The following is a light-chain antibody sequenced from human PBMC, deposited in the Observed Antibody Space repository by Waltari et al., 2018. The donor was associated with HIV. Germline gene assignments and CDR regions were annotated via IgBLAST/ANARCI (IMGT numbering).Light chain of an antibody. CDR2: DVI. V-gene: IGLV2-14*03. CDR3: SSHTSSSPWV. J-gene: IGLJ3*02. Sequence: QSALTQPASVSGSPGQSITISCTGTSSDVGAYSYLPWYQQHPGKAPKLMIYDVINRPSGVSNRFSGSKSGNTASLTISGLQAEDEADYYCSSHTSSSPWVFGGGTKVTVL. CDR1: SSDVGAYSY.